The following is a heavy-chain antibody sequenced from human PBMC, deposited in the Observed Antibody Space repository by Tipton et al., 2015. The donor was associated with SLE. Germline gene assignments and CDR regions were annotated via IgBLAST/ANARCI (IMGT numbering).Heavy chain of an antibody. V-gene: IGHV4-61*02. CDR2: IYNSGIT. Sequence: LRLSCTVSGDSFSSGSSSWNWVRQPAGKGLEWIGLIYNSGITNYNPSLQSRVTISVDTSKNQFSLKLSSVTAADTAVYYCARARYFDLWGRGTLVTVSS. CDR1: GDSFSSGSSS. J-gene: IGHJ2*01. CDR3: ARARYFDL.